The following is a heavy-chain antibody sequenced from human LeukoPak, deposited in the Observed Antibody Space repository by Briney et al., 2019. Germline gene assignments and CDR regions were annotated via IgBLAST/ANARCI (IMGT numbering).Heavy chain of an antibody. CDR3: AREGCSGGSCYHNWFDP. J-gene: IGHJ5*02. CDR1: GFTFSSYW. CDR2: XXQDGSEK. Sequence: PGGSLRLSCAVSGFTFSSYWMSWVRQAPGKGLXXXXXXXQDGSEKYYVDSVKGRFTISRDNAKNSLYLQMNSLRAEDTAVYYCAREGCSGGSCYHNWFDPWGQGTLVTVSS. D-gene: IGHD2-15*01. V-gene: IGHV3-7*01.